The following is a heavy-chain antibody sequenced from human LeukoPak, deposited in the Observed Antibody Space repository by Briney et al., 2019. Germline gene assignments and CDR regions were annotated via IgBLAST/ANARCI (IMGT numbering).Heavy chain of an antibody. Sequence: GGSLRLSCAASGFTFSSYGMHWVRQAPGKGLEWVAVIWYDGSNKYCADSVKGRFTISRDNSKNTLYLQMNSLRAEDTAVYYCAKSSHLGVTVTADYWGQGTLVTVSS. CDR2: IWYDGSNK. V-gene: IGHV3-33*06. CDR1: GFTFSSYG. J-gene: IGHJ4*02. CDR3: AKSSHLGVTVTADY. D-gene: IGHD4-17*01.